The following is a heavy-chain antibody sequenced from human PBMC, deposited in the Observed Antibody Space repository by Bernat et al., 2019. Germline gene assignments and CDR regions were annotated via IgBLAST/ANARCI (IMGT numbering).Heavy chain of an antibody. CDR3: ARSTSGSSLDY. CDR2: SINKGNGHTT. J-gene: IGHJ4*02. V-gene: IGHV3-72*01. Sequence: EVHLVESGGGLVQPGGSLRLSCAASGFMFSDHYMDWVRQAPGKGLGWLGSINKGNGHTTGYAASVRGRFTVSRDDSRHSLFLQLNSLSAEDTAVYYCARSTSGSSLDYWGQGTLVTVSS. CDR1: GFMFSDHY. D-gene: IGHD3-22*01.